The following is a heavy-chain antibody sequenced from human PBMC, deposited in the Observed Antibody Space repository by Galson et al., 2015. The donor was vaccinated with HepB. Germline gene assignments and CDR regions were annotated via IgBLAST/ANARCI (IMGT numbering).Heavy chain of an antibody. J-gene: IGHJ4*02. CDR2: ISYDGSNK. CDR1: GFTFSNYG. CDR3: AKDPYLYSALAGTMAGFDY. D-gene: IGHD6-19*01. V-gene: IGHV3-30*18. Sequence: SLRLSCAASGFTFSNYGMHWVRQAPGKGLEWVAVISYDGSNKYYADPVKGRFTTSRDNSKNTLYLQMNSLRAEDTALYYCAKDPYLYSALAGTMAGFDYWGQGTLVTVSS.